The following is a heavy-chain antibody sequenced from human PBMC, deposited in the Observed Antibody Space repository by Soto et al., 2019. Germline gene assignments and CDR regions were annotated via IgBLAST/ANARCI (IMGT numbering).Heavy chain of an antibody. CDR2: IYGGSST. J-gene: IGHJ3*02. CDR1: GFTFSSNY. V-gene: IGHV3-53*01. D-gene: IGHD2-8*02. CDR3: ARGWSMAGAFDI. Sequence: GGSLRLSCAASGFTFSSNYVTWVRQAPGKGLEWVSVIYGGSSTHYTDSVKGRFTISRDNSKNTLYLQLNSLRAEDTAVYYCARGWSMAGAFDIWGQGTMVTVSS.